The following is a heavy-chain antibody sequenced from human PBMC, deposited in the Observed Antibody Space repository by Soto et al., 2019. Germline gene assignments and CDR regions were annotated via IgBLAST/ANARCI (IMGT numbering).Heavy chain of an antibody. V-gene: IGHV4-30-4*01. Sequence: TLSLTCTFAGVSISSGDCYLSWLRQPPGKGLEWIGYIYYSGSTYYNPSLKSRVTISVDTSKNQFSLKLSSVTAADTAVYYCARIGLNYYYYYGMDVWGQGNTVTVS. CDR2: IYYSGST. CDR3: ARIGLNYYYYYGMDV. J-gene: IGHJ6*02. CDR1: GVSISSGDCY.